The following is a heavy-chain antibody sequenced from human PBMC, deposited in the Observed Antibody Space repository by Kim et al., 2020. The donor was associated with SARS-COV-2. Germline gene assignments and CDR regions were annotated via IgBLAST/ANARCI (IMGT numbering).Heavy chain of an antibody. D-gene: IGHD5-12*01. Sequence: YVSQMKGRFTISRDNAKNSLYLEMNSLRAEDTAVYYCTRGGRKRDGYKVNWGQGTLVTVSS. V-gene: IGHV3-7*01. CDR3: TRGGRKRDGYKVN. J-gene: IGHJ4*02.